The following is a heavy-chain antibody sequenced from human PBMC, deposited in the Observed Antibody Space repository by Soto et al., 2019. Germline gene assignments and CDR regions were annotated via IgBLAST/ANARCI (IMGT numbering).Heavy chain of an antibody. CDR3: ASKVAGSHLDY. CDR2: ISVDGTT. J-gene: IGHJ4*02. D-gene: IGHD2-15*01. CDR1: GLTFSSHA. Sequence: GGSLRLSCAASGLTFSSHAMTWVRQAPGKGLEWVSAISVDGTTHYADSVKGRFTISRDDSKNTLYLQMNSLRVEDTAVYYCASKVAGSHLDYWGQGTLVTVSS. V-gene: IGHV3-23*01.